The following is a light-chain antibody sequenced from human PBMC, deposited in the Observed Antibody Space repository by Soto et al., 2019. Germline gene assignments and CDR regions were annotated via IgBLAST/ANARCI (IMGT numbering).Light chain of an antibody. CDR3: QQYGSSSRT. CDR1: QSVRDRY. CDR2: DTS. Sequence: EIVLTQSPGTLSLSPGERATLSCRASQSVRDRYLAWYQQTPGQARSLLIYDTSTRATGVPDKFSGSGSGGDFDLTISRVEWEDFAVYFCQQYGSSSRTFGQGTKVEI. J-gene: IGKJ1*01. V-gene: IGKV3-20*01.